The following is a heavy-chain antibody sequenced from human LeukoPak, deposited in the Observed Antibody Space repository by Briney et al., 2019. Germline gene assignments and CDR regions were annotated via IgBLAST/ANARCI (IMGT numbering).Heavy chain of an antibody. CDR3: ARLSSSWSYFDY. V-gene: IGHV4-31*03. J-gene: IGHJ4*02. CDR2: IYYSGGT. Sequence: SQTLSLTCTVSGGSISSGGYYWTWIRQHPGKGLEWIGYIYYSGGTYYNPSLKSRVTISVDTSKNQFSLKLSSVTAADTAVYYCARLSSSWSYFDYWGQGTLVTVSS. D-gene: IGHD6-13*01. CDR1: GGSISSGGYY.